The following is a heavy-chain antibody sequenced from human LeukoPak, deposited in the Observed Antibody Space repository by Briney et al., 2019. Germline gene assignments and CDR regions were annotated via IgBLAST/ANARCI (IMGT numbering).Heavy chain of an antibody. V-gene: IGHV3-48*03. Sequence: GGSLRLSCAASGFTFSSYEMNWVRQAPGKGLEWVSYISSSGSTIYYADSVEGRFTISRDNAKNSLYLQMNSLRAEDTAVYYCARDDDYGDYVFDYWGQGTLVTVSS. D-gene: IGHD4-17*01. CDR1: GFTFSSYE. J-gene: IGHJ4*02. CDR2: ISSSGSTI. CDR3: ARDDDYGDYVFDY.